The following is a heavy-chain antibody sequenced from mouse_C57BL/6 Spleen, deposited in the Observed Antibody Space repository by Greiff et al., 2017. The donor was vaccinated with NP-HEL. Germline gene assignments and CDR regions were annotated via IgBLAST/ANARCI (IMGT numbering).Heavy chain of an antibody. CDR3: ARLSYYDYGEGY. V-gene: IGHV1-80*01. CDR1: GYAFSSYW. D-gene: IGHD2-4*01. CDR2: IYPGDGDT. Sequence: QVQLKQSGAELVKPGASVKISCKASGYAFSSYWMNWVKQRPGKGLEWIGQIYPGDGDTNYNGKFKGKATLTADKSSSTAYMQLSSLTSEDSAVYFCARLSYYDYGEGYWGQGTTLTVSS. J-gene: IGHJ2*01.